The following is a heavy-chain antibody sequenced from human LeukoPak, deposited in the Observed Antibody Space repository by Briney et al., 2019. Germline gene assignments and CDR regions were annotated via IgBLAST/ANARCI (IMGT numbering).Heavy chain of an antibody. V-gene: IGHV4-39*01. D-gene: IGHD2-2*03. CDR3: ARLGYCSSTSCYRGWSDP. CDR1: GGSISSSSYY. Sequence: SETLSLTCTVSGGSISSSSYYWGWIRQPPGKGLEWIGSIYYSGSTYYNPSLKSRVTISVDTSKNQFSLKLSSVTAADTAVYYCARLGYCSSTSCYRGWSDPWGQGTLVTVSS. CDR2: IYYSGST. J-gene: IGHJ5*02.